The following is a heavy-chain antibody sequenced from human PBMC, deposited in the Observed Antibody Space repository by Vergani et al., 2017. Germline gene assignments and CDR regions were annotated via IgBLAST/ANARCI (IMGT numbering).Heavy chain of an antibody. J-gene: IGHJ4*02. Sequence: QVQLVESGGGVVQPGRSLRLSCAASGFTFSSYAMHWVRQAPGKGLEWVAVISYDGSNKYYADSVKGRFTISRDTSKNTLYLQMNRLRAEDTAVYYCARKGHLGELSLPYYWGQGTLVTVSS. D-gene: IGHD3-16*02. CDR3: ARKGHLGELSLPYY. CDR1: GFTFSSYA. CDR2: ISYDGSNK. V-gene: IGHV3-30*04.